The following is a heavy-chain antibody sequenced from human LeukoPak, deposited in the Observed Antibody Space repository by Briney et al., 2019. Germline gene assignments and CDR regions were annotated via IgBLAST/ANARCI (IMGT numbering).Heavy chain of an antibody. J-gene: IGHJ1*01. CDR3: ARQSYYDHTLGYFQH. Sequence: PGGSLRLSCAASGFTFSSYSMNWVRQAPGKGLEWVSSISTSSTYIYYADSVKGRFSISRDNAKNSLYLQMNSLRAEDTAVYYCARQSYYDHTLGYFQHWGQGTLVTVSS. V-gene: IGHV3-21*01. CDR1: GFTFSSYS. CDR2: ISTSSTYI. D-gene: IGHD3-22*01.